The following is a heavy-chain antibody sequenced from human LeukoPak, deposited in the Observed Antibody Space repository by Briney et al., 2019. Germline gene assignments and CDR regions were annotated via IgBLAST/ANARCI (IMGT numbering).Heavy chain of an antibody. CDR3: ARDEDC. Sequence: GGSLRLSCAASGFTVSSNYMSWVRQATGKGLEWVSVIYSGGSTYYADSLKARLTISRDNSKYPLYLQMNRLRAEDTALYYCARDEDCWGQGTLVTVSS. CDR1: GFTVSSNY. V-gene: IGHV3-66*01. D-gene: IGHD2-15*01. CDR2: IYSGGST. J-gene: IGHJ4*02.